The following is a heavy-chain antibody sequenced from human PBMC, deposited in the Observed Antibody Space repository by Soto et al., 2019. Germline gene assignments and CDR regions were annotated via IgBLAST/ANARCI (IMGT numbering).Heavy chain of an antibody. Sequence: QLQLQESGPGLVKPSETLSLTCTVSGGSISSSSYYWGWIRQPPGKGLEWIGSIYYSGSTYYNPSLKSRVTISVDTSKNQFSLKLSSVTAADTAVYYCASTRAKWLRSEGWFDPWSQGTLVTVSS. CDR3: ASTRAKWLRSEGWFDP. CDR1: GGSISSSSYY. V-gene: IGHV4-39*01. J-gene: IGHJ5*02. D-gene: IGHD5-12*01. CDR2: IYYSGST.